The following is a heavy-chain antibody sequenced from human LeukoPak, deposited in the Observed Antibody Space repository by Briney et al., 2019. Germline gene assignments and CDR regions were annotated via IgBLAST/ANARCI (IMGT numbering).Heavy chain of an antibody. V-gene: IGHV3-23*01. CDR3: AKDGAQYPAAY. J-gene: IGHJ4*02. CDR1: GFTFSIYG. CDR2: ISGSGGST. Sequence: GGSLRLSCAASGFTFSIYGMSWVRQAPGKGLEWVSAISGSGGSTYDADSVKGRFTISRDNSKNTLYLQMNSLRAQDTAVYYCAKDGAQYPAAYWGQGTLVTVSS. D-gene: IGHD2-2*01.